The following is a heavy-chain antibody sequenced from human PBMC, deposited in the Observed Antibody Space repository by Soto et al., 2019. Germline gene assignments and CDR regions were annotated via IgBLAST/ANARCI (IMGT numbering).Heavy chain of an antibody. D-gene: IGHD2-2*02. V-gene: IGHV1-18*01. Sequence: APVKVSCKASGYAFASYGRSWVRQAPGQGLEWMGWISAYNGNTNYAQKLQGRVTMTTDTSTSTAYMELRSLRSDDTAVYYCARAHPWVVVPAAIQGYYYYYGMDVWGQGTTVTVSS. CDR2: ISAYNGNT. CDR3: ARAHPWVVVPAAIQGYYYYYGMDV. CDR1: GYAFASYG. J-gene: IGHJ6*02.